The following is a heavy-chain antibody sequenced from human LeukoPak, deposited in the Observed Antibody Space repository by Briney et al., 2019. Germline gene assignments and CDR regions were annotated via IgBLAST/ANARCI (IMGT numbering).Heavy chain of an antibody. CDR2: ISSNGGST. V-gene: IGHV3-64*01. CDR3: ASSKVVVAALHY. Sequence: PGGSLRLSCVASGFTFSSYAMHWVRQAPGKGLEYVSAISSNGGSTYYANSVKGRFTISRDNSKNTLYLQMGSLRAEDMAVYYCASSKVVVAALHYWGQGTLVTVSS. CDR1: GFTFSSYA. D-gene: IGHD2-15*01. J-gene: IGHJ4*02.